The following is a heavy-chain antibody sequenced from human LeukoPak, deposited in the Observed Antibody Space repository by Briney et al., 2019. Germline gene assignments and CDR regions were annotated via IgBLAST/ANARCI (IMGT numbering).Heavy chain of an antibody. D-gene: IGHD3-10*01. V-gene: IGHV1-2*06. J-gene: IGHJ4*02. CDR1: AYTFTVYY. Sequence: ASVKVSCTASAYTFTVYYIHWVRQAPGQGLEWMGRINPNSGGTNYAQKFQGRVTMTRDTSITTAYMELSKVTSDDTAVYYCVRESGDGSGSYDYWGQGTLVTVSS. CDR3: VRESGDGSGSYDY. CDR2: INPNSGGT.